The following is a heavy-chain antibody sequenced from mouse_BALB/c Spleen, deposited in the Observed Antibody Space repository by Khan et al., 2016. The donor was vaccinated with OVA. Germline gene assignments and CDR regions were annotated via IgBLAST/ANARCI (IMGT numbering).Heavy chain of an antibody. D-gene: IGHD1-2*01. J-gene: IGHJ3*01. CDR3: VRSGYGSFAF. Sequence: VQLKQSGPKLVKPGASVKISCKASGYTFSDYNMDWVKQSPGKGLEWLGYIYPNDGGSAYNQKFKTKATLTVDLSSSTAYMELSSLTSEDSAVYYYVRSGYGSFAFWGQGTLITVSA. CDR2: IYPNDGGS. V-gene: IGHV1S29*02. CDR1: GYTFSDYN.